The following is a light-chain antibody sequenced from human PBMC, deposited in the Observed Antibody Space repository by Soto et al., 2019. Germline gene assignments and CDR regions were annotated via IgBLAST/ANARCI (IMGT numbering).Light chain of an antibody. V-gene: IGKV3-11*01. CDR2: DAS. Sequence: EIVLTQSPATLSLSPGERATLSCRASQSVRSNLAWYQQKPGQAPRLLIYDASNRATGIPARFSGSRSGTELTLAISSLEPEDFAVYYCQHRSNWPWTFGQGTKVEIK. J-gene: IGKJ1*01. CDR3: QHRSNWPWT. CDR1: QSVRSN.